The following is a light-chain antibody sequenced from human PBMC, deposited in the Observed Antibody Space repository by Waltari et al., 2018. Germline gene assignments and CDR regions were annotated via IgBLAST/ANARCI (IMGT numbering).Light chain of an antibody. CDR3: QHYHSIPRT. V-gene: IGKV4-1*01. Sequence: DIVMTQSPDSLAVSLGERATINCKSSQSVLLTSTNKNYLNWYQQKPGQHPKMLIYWASTRESGVPDRFSGSGSGTDFTLTISSLQAGDVAVYYCQHYHSIPRTFGQGTKVEIK. CDR1: QSVLLTSTNKNY. J-gene: IGKJ1*01. CDR2: WAS.